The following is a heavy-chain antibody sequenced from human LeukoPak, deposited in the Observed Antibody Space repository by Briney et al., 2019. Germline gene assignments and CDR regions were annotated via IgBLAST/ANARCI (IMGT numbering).Heavy chain of an antibody. CDR3: ARIWNYFRTYYYYYYMDV. CDR1: GFTFSSYS. Sequence: RTGGSLRLSCAASGFTFSSYSMNWVRQAPGKGLEWVSGINWNGGSTGYADSVKGRFTISRDNAKNSLYLQMNSLRAEDTALYYCARIWNYFRTYYYYYYMDVWGKGTTVTVSS. D-gene: IGHD1-7*01. V-gene: IGHV3-20*04. CDR2: INWNGGST. J-gene: IGHJ6*03.